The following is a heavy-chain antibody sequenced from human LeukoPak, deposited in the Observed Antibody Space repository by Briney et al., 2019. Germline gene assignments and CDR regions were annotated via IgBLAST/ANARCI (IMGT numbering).Heavy chain of an antibody. CDR2: IIPIFGTA. V-gene: IGHV1-69*13. D-gene: IGHD6-19*01. CDR3: ARGAVPPPYFDS. J-gene: IGHJ4*02. CDR1: GGTFSNSA. Sequence: SVKVXCKASGGTFSNSAISWVRQAPGQGREWMGGIIPIFGTANYAQRFQGRVTITADESTTTAYMEVSSLRAEDTAVYYCARGAVPPPYFDSWGQGTLVTVSS.